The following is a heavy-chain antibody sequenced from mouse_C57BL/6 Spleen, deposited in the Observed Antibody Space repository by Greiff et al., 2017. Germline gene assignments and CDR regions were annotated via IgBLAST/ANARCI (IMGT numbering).Heavy chain of an antibody. CDR2: IDPSDSYT. J-gene: IGHJ4*01. D-gene: IGHD1-1*01. CDR1: GYTFTSYW. V-gene: IGHV1-69*01. CDR3: ARAYCYGSSYYAMDY. Sequence: QVQLQQPGAELVMPGASVKLSCKASGYTFTSYWMHWVKQRPGQGLEWIGEIDPSDSYTNYNQKFKGKSTLTVDKSSSTAYMQLSSLTSEDSAVYYCARAYCYGSSYYAMDYWGQGTSVTVSS.